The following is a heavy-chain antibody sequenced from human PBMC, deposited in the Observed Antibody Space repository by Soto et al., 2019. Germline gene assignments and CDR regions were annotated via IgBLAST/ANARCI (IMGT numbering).Heavy chain of an antibody. Sequence: VQLVQSGAEVKKPGASVKVSCKASGYTFTNYSITWVRQAPRQGLEWMGWISTYTGNTVYAQKFQGSLTMTTDTATSTSYLEMRSLRSDDTAVYYCARESLRSCHWESPAYYCGMDVWGQGTTVTVSS. CDR3: ARESLRSCHWESPAYYCGMDV. CDR1: GYTFTNYS. V-gene: IGHV1-18*01. J-gene: IGHJ6*02. CDR2: ISTYTGNT. D-gene: IGHD5-12*01.